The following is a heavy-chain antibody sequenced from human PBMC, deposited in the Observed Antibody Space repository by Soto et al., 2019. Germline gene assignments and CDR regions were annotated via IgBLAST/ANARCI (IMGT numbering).Heavy chain of an antibody. J-gene: IGHJ5*02. V-gene: IGHV3-48*02. CDR2: ISSRSSLI. CDR1: GFSFSSHS. Sequence: EVQLVESGGGLVQPGGSLRLSCAASGFSFSSHSFNWVRQAPGQGLEWVAYISSRSSLILYADSVRGRFGISRANALNSRYLQMNSPRDEDTAIYYCARERGEYDSGWYIDRWGQGTPVTVSS. D-gene: IGHD6-19*01. CDR3: ARERGEYDSGWYIDR.